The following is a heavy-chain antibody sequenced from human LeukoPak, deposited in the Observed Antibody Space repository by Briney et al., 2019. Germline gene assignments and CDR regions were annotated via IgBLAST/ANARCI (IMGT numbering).Heavy chain of an antibody. J-gene: IGHJ4*02. CDR2: IYYSGST. CDR1: GGSISSYY. D-gene: IGHD3-22*01. Sequence: SETLSLTCTVSGGSISSYYWSWLRQPPGKGLEWLGYIYYSGSTNYNPSLKSRVTISVDTSKNQFSLKLSSVTAADTAVYYCARETYYYDSSGSTGFDYWGQGTLVTVSS. V-gene: IGHV4-59*01. CDR3: ARETYYYDSSGSTGFDY.